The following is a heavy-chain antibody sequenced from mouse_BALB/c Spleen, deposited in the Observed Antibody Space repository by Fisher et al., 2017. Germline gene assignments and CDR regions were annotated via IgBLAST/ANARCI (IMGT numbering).Heavy chain of an antibody. Sequence: KFKGKATLTVDKSSSTAYMELLSLTSEDSAVYYCARGLRLRYFDYWGQGTTLTVSS. D-gene: IGHD1-2*01. J-gene: IGHJ2*01. CDR3: ARGLRLRYFDY. V-gene: IGHV1-26*01.